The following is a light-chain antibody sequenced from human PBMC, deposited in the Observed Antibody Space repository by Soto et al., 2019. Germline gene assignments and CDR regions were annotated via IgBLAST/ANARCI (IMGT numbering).Light chain of an antibody. Sequence: QSVLTQPLSASASPGQRVTISCSGGSSNIGSNTVAWYQHLPGTAPPRLIFTAGQRPSGVPDRFSGSNSGSSASLAISGLRSEDEADYFCAAWDDSLSAWVFGGGTKLTVL. J-gene: IGLJ3*02. CDR2: TAG. CDR3: AAWDDSLSAWV. CDR1: SSNIGSNT. V-gene: IGLV1-47*02.